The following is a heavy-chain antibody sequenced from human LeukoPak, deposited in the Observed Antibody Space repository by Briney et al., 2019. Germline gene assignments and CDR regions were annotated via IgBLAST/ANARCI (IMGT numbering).Heavy chain of an antibody. Sequence: QPGGSLRLSCAASGFTFSSYWMHWVRQAPGKGLEWVAVIWYDGSNKYYADSVKGRFTISRDNSKNTLYLQMNSLRAEDTAVYYCARDYGHLGVSVDITATVLPDYWGQGTLVTVSS. V-gene: IGHV3-33*08. CDR3: ARDYGHLGVSVDITATVLPDY. CDR1: GFTFSSYW. J-gene: IGHJ4*02. D-gene: IGHD3-22*01. CDR2: IWYDGSNK.